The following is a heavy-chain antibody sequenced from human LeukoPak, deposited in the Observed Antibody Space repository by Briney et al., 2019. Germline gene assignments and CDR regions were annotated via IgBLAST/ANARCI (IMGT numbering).Heavy chain of an antibody. CDR3: AREDGDYYFDY. CDR1: GGSISSSNYY. CDR2: INRSGST. V-gene: IGHV4-39*07. D-gene: IGHD4-17*01. Sequence: PSETLSLTCTVSGGSISSSNYYWSWIRQPPGKGLEWIGEINRSGSTNYNPSLKSRVTISVDTSKNQFSLKLSSVTAADTAVYYCAREDGDYYFDYWGQGTLVTVSS. J-gene: IGHJ4*02.